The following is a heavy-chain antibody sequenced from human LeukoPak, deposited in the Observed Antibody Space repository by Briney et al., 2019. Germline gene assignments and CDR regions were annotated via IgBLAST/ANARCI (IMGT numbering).Heavy chain of an antibody. CDR3: ARNDRYSSSPNYYFDY. V-gene: IGHV3-23*01. CDR2: ISGSGGST. D-gene: IGHD6-13*01. J-gene: IGHJ4*02. Sequence: GGSLRLSCAASGFTFSSYAMNWVRQAPGKGLEWVLGISGSGGSTNYADSVKGRFTISRDSSKNTLYLQMNSLRAEDTAVYYCARNDRYSSSPNYYFDYWGQGTLVTVSS. CDR1: GFTFSSYA.